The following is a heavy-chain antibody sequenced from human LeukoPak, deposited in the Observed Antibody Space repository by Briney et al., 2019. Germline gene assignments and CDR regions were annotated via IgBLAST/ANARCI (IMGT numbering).Heavy chain of an antibody. J-gene: IGHJ4*02. Sequence: GSSVKVSSKASGGTFSSYAISWVRQAPGQGLEWMGRIIPIFGTANYAQKFQGRVTITTDESTSTAYMELSSLRSEDTAVYYCARGRRSPKWELPMNYWGQGTLVTVSS. D-gene: IGHD1-26*01. CDR2: IIPIFGTA. CDR3: ARGRRSPKWELPMNY. CDR1: GGTFSSYA. V-gene: IGHV1-69*05.